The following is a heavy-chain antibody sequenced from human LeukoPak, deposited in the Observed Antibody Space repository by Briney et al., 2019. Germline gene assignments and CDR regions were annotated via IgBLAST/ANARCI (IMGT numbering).Heavy chain of an antibody. CDR1: GFTFSSSV. CDR2: IRDSSTT. Sequence: GGSLRLSCAASGFTFSSSVMNWVCRAPGERLEWISYIRDSSTTYYADSVKGRFTISRDNAKNSLYLEMNSLRAEDTAVYYCVRGRDYAFDIWGQGTLVTVSS. CDR3: VRGRDYAFDI. V-gene: IGHV3-48*01. J-gene: IGHJ3*02.